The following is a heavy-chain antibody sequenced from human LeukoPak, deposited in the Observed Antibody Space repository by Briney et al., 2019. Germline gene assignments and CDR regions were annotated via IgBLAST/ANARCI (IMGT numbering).Heavy chain of an antibody. V-gene: IGHV1-46*01. J-gene: IGHJ5*02. Sequence: ASVKVSCKASGYTFTNYYLHWVRQAPGHGLEWMAIINPSDGGTYYEQKLQGRVTVARDTSTSTVYMELSSLRSEDTAVYYCARVVLRDIVATKIDPWGQGTLVTVSS. CDR1: GYTFTNYY. D-gene: IGHD5-12*01. CDR2: INPSDGGT. CDR3: ARVVLRDIVATKIDP.